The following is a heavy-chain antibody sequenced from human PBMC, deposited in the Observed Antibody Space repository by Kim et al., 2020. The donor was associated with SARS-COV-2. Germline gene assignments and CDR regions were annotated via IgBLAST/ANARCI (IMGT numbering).Heavy chain of an antibody. CDR3: ARGRFGGS. D-gene: IGHD3-10*01. V-gene: IGHV4-34*01. Sequence: GSNHYNPSLKIRVTIAGATSKSLLSLKLSSVTAADTAVYYCARGRFGGSWGQGTLVTVSS. CDR2: GSN. J-gene: IGHJ4*02.